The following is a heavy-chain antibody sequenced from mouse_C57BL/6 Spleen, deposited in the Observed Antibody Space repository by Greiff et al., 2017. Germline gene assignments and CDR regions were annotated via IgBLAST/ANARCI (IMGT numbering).Heavy chain of an antibody. CDR1: GYTFTSYW. Sequence: QVQLQQPGAELVMPGASVKLSCKASGYTFTSYWMHWVKQRPGQGLEWIGEIDPSDSYTNYNQKFKGKSTLTVDKSSSTAYMQLSSLTSEDSAVYYGARRDSNYVSFAYWGQGTLVTVSA. V-gene: IGHV1-69*01. CDR2: IDPSDSYT. J-gene: IGHJ3*01. CDR3: ARRDSNYVSFAY. D-gene: IGHD2-5*01.